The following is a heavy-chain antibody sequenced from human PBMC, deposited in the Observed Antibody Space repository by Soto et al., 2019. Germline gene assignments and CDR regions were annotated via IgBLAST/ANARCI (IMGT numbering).Heavy chain of an antibody. Sequence: SXKVSCEASGGTXSSYAISWVRQAPGQGLEWMGGIIPIFCKANYAQKFQGRVTITADESTSTAYIELSRLRSEDTAVYYCAVGAVDGTDDYWGQGNLVNVSA. CDR3: AVGAVDGTDDY. V-gene: IGHV1-69*13. J-gene: IGHJ4*02. CDR1: GGTXSSYA. D-gene: IGHD6-19*01. CDR2: IIPIFCKA.